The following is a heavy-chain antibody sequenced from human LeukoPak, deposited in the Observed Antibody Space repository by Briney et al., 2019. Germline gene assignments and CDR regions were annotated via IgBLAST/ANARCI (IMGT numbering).Heavy chain of an antibody. CDR2: INHNSGGT. CDR3: ARGTTAATPYYFAF. CDR1: GYTFTVYY. Sequence: ASVSVSYKSSGYTFTVYYVHWARQAPGQGREGRGWINHNSGGTKDAQKFQGRVTLTRDMSISTAYMELSGLTSDDTAIYYCARGTTAATPYYFAFWGQGTQVTVSS. V-gene: IGHV1-2*02. J-gene: IGHJ4*02. D-gene: IGHD2-15*01.